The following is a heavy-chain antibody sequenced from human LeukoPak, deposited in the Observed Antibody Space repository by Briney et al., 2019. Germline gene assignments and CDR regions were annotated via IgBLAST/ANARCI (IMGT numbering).Heavy chain of an antibody. Sequence: PSETLSLTCTVSGGSISSGGYYWVWIRQPPGKGLEWIGRIFYSGSTYYNPSLKSRVTISVDTSKNQFSLELSSVTAADTAEYYCARLYGGNSGAFDIWGQGTMVTVSS. V-gene: IGHV4-39*01. CDR3: ARLYGGNSGAFDI. D-gene: IGHD4-23*01. J-gene: IGHJ3*02. CDR2: IFYSGST. CDR1: GGSISSGGYY.